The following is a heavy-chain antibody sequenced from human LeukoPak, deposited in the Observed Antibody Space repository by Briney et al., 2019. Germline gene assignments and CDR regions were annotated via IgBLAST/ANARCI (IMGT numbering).Heavy chain of an antibody. J-gene: IGHJ4*02. Sequence: GGSLRLSCAASGFTVSSNYMSWVRQAPGKGLEWVSVIYSGGSTYYADSVKGRFTISRDNSKNTLYLQMNSLRAEDTAIYYCAKDGARGGYDYFDYWGQGTLVTVSS. CDR3: AKDGARGGYDYFDY. CDR1: GFTVSSNY. CDR2: IYSGGST. D-gene: IGHD5-12*01. V-gene: IGHV3-53*01.